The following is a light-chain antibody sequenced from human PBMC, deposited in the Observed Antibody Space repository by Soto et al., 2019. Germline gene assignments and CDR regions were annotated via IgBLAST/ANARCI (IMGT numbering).Light chain of an antibody. Sequence: QSALTQPASVSGSPGQSITISCTGTSSDVGGHNYVSWYQQHPGKGPKLMIYEVTNRPSGVSNRFSGSKSGNTASLTISGLQAEDEADYYCNSYTSSSTLVFGTGTKVTVL. CDR3: NSYTSSSTLV. CDR2: EVT. J-gene: IGLJ1*01. CDR1: SSDVGGHNY. V-gene: IGLV2-14*01.